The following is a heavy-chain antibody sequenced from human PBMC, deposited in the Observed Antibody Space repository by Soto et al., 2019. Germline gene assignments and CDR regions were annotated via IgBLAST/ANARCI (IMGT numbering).Heavy chain of an antibody. CDR2: IYYSGST. D-gene: IGHD2-21*02. CDR1: GGSISSYY. V-gene: IGHV4-59*12. J-gene: IGHJ6*02. CDR3: AREDDGGDSLDV. Sequence: SETLSLTCTVSGGSISSYYWSWIRQPPGKGLEWIGYIYYSGSTNDNPSLKSRVTISVDTSKNQFSLKLSSVTAADTAVYFCAREDDGGDSLDVWGQGTTVTVSS.